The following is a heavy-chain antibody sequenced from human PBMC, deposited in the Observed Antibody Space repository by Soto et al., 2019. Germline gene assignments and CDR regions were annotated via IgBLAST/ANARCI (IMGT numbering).Heavy chain of an antibody. D-gene: IGHD6-19*01. CDR3: AKDADNSGWYYLDY. Sequence: EVQLLEPGGGLVQPGGSLRLSCAASGFTFSSYAMSWVRQAPGKGLEWVSGISTSGGSTSYADSVKGRFTISRDHSKNTLYLSRDSLRAEDTAVYYGAKDADNSGWYYLDYWGQGSLVTVSS. J-gene: IGHJ4*02. V-gene: IGHV3-23*01. CDR1: GFTFSSYA. CDR2: ISTSGGST.